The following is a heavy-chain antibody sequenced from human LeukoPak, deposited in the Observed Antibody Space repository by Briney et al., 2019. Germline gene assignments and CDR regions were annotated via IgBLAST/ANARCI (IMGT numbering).Heavy chain of an antibody. J-gene: IGHJ5*02. CDR1: GFTFSGYS. D-gene: IGHD5-12*01. CDR2: ITSTSSYT. Sequence: PGGSLRLSCAASGFTFSGYSMNWVRQAPGKGLEWVSSITSTSSYTYQADSAKGRFTISRDNAKNSLYLQMNSLRGEDTAVYYCARDLKGYSTPWGQGTLVTVSS. CDR3: ARDLKGYSTP. V-gene: IGHV3-21*01.